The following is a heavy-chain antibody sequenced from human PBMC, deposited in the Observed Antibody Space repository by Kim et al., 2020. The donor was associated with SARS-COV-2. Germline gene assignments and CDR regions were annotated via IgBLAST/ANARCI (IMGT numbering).Heavy chain of an antibody. CDR3: ARSAGPYDYYFDY. Sequence: RYRPSCQGQSTISADKSTTNAYLQWSSLKASDTAMYYCARSAGPYDYYFDYWGQGTLVTVSS. J-gene: IGHJ4*02. D-gene: IGHD3-16*01. V-gene: IGHV5-51*01.